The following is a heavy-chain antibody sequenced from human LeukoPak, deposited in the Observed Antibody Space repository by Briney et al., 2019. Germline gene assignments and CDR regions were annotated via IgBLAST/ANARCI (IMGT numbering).Heavy chain of an antibody. V-gene: IGHV1-18*01. CDR3: ATPSRGPCSSTSCYSDDAFDI. D-gene: IGHD2-2*02. Sequence: ASVKVSCKASGYTFTSYGISWVRQAPGQGLEWMGWISAYNGNTNYAQKLQGRVTMTTDTSTSTAYVELRSLRSDDTAVYYCATPSRGPCSSTSCYSDDAFDIWGQGTMVTVSS. J-gene: IGHJ3*02. CDR2: ISAYNGNT. CDR1: GYTFTSYG.